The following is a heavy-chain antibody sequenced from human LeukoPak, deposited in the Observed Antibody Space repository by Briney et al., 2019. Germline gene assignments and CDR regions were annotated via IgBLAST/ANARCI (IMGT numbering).Heavy chain of an antibody. CDR1: GFTLSIYG. CDR3: AKEKNSYSSSSGQGY. Sequence: PGGSLTLSCAACGFTLSIYGMHGVRQAPGRGLEGVAFIRYDGSNKYYADSVKGRLTISRDKSKKTLDVQMTEQRGDDRAGNFCAKEKNSYSSSSGQGYWGQGTLVTVSS. D-gene: IGHD6-6*01. V-gene: IGHV3-30*02. J-gene: IGHJ4*02. CDR2: IRYDGSNK.